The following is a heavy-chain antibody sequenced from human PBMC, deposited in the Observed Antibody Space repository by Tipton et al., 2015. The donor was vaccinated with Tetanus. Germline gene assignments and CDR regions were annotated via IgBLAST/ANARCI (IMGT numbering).Heavy chain of an antibody. CDR1: GGSISDKKYY. CDR3: ARHLYGYWFDP. Sequence: TLSLTCTVSGGSISDKKYYWGWIRQPPGKGLEWIASTYFKGDTYYSPTLKSRVTIAVDTSQNVFSLRLTSVTAADTAVYYCARHLYGYWFDPWGQGALVTVSS. V-gene: IGHV4-39*02. J-gene: IGHJ5*02. CDR2: TYFKGDT. D-gene: IGHD3-10*01.